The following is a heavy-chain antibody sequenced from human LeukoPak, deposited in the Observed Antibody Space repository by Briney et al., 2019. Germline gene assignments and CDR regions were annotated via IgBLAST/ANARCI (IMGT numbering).Heavy chain of an antibody. J-gene: IGHJ4*02. CDR2: IRYDGSNK. D-gene: IGHD4-17*01. V-gene: IGHV3-30*02. Sequence: HPGGSLRLSCAASGFTFSSYGMHWVRQAPGKGLEWVAFIRYDGSNKYYADSVKGRFTISRDNSKNTLYLQMNSLRAEDTAVYYCAREFVGDQSLLNFDYWGQGTLVTVSS. CDR3: AREFVGDQSLLNFDY. CDR1: GFTFSSYG.